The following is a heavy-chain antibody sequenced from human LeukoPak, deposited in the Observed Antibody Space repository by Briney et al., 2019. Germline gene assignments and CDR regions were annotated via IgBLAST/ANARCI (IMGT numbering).Heavy chain of an antibody. J-gene: IGHJ4*02. CDR3: TRVQSMVATH. CDR2: IRSKAYGGTT. D-gene: IGHD5-12*01. V-gene: IGHV3-49*04. Sequence: GGSLRLSCTASGFTFGDYAMSWVRQAPGKGLEWVGLIRSKAYGGTTEYAASVKGRFTISRDDSKSIAYLQMNSLKTEDTAVYYCTRVQSMVATHWGQGTLVTVSS. CDR1: GFTFGDYA.